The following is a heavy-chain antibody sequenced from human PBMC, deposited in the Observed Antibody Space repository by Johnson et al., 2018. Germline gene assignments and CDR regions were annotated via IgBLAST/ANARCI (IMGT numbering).Heavy chain of an antibody. Sequence: VQLVESGGGLVKPGGSLRLPCAASGFTFSSYSRNWVRQAPGKGLEWVSSISSSSSYIYNADSGTGRFTISRDNAKNYLYLQMTSRRAEETAVYYFARDRAAGWKYAFDIWGQGTMVTVSS. CDR1: GFTFSSYS. D-gene: IGHD1-1*01. CDR3: ARDRAAGWKYAFDI. J-gene: IGHJ3*02. V-gene: IGHV3-21*01. CDR2: ISSSSSYI.